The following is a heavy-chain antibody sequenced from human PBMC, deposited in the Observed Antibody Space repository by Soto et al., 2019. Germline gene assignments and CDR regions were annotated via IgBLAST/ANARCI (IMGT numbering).Heavy chain of an antibody. D-gene: IGHD2-15*01. CDR2: IYPGDSDT. J-gene: IGHJ5*02. V-gene: IGHV5-51*01. Sequence: PGESLKISCKGSGYSFTSYWIGWVRQMPGKGLEWMGIIYPGDSDTRYSPSFQGQVTISADKSISTAYLQWSSLKASDTAMYYCARQRVRNCSGGSCYSAWFDPWGQGTLVTVSS. CDR3: ARQRVRNCSGGSCYSAWFDP. CDR1: GYSFTSYW.